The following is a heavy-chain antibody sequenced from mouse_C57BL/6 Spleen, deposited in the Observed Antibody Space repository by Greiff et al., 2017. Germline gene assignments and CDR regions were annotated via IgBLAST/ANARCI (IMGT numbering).Heavy chain of an antibody. CDR3: ARSTGTGFYYAMDY. Sequence: EVKLEESGGGLVQPGGSLSLSCAASGFTFTDYYLSWVRQPPGKALEWLGFIRNKANGYTTEYSASVKGRLTISRDNSQSILYLQMNALRAEDSATYYCARSTGTGFYYAMDYWGQGTSVTVSS. CDR1: GFTFTDYY. V-gene: IGHV7-3*01. D-gene: IGHD4-1*02. CDR2: IRNKANGYTT. J-gene: IGHJ4*01.